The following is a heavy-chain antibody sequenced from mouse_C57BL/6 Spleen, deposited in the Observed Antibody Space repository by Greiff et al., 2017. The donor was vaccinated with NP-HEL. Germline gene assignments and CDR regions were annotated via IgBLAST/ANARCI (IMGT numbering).Heavy chain of an antibody. D-gene: IGHD2-14*01. J-gene: IGHJ4*01. CDR1: GFTFSSYA. V-gene: IGHV5-4*01. Sequence: EVMLVESGGGLVKPGGSLKLSCAASGFTFSSYAMSWVRQTPEKRLEWVATISDGGSYTYYPDNVKGRFTISRDNAKNNLYLQMSHLKSEDTAMYYCARDRGVRRPYYYAMDYWGQGTSVTVSS. CDR3: ARDRGVRRPYYYAMDY. CDR2: ISDGGSYT.